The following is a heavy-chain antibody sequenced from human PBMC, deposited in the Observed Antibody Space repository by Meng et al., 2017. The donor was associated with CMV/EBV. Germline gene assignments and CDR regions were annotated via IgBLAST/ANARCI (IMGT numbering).Heavy chain of an antibody. CDR2: INSDGSST. Sequence: GESLKISCAAPGFTFSSYWMHWVRQAPGKGLVWVSRINSDGSSTSYADSVKGRFTISRDNAKNTLYLQMNSLRAEDTAVYYCARSGVTYCSSTSCLGGMDVWGQGTTVTVSS. V-gene: IGHV3-74*01. J-gene: IGHJ6*02. CDR3: ARSGVTYCSSTSCLGGMDV. D-gene: IGHD2-2*01. CDR1: GFTFSSYW.